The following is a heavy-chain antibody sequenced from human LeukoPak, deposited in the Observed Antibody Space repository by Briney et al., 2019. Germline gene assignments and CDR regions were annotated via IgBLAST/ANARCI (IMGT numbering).Heavy chain of an antibody. J-gene: IGHJ4*02. D-gene: IGHD2-2*01. CDR2: IIPIFGTA. CDR3: ARDHCSSTSCYDSTSYDY. V-gene: IGHV1-69*06. CDR1: GGTFSSYA. Sequence: SVKVSCKASGGTFSSYAISWVRQAPGQGLEWMGGIIPIFGTANYAQKFQGRVTITADKSTSTAYMELSSLRSDDTAVYYCARDHCSSTSCYDSTSYDYWGQGTLVTVSS.